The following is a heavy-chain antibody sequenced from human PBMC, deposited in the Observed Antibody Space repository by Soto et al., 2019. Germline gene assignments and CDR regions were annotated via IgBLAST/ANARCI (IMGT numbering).Heavy chain of an antibody. J-gene: IGHJ3*02. CDR1: GYSFTTYW. CDR3: ARSGTYSAYDI. D-gene: IGHD1-26*01. Sequence: LKISCKGSGYSFTTYWVAWVRQLPGKGLEWMGVIYPGDSDTKYSPSFQGQVTISVDRSISTAYLLWTSLKASDTAMYYCARSGTYSAYDIWGQGTMVTVSS. CDR2: IYPGDSDT. V-gene: IGHV5-51*01.